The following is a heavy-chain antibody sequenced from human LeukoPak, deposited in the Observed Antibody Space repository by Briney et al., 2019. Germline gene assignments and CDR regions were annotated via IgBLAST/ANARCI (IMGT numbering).Heavy chain of an antibody. D-gene: IGHD1-26*01. CDR1: DGSINSYY. Sequence: SETLSLTCSVSDGSINSYYWNWIRRPPGKGLEWIGYIYYNGNTNYSPSLKSRVTMSVDTSKNLFSLKVSSVTAADTAVYYCARGRSSYYGMDVWGQGTTVTVSS. CDR3: ARGRSSYYGMDV. CDR2: IYYNGNT. V-gene: IGHV4-59*01. J-gene: IGHJ6*02.